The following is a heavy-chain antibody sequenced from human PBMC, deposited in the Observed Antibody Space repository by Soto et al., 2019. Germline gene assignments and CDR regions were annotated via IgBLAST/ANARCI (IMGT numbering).Heavy chain of an antibody. D-gene: IGHD2-15*01. CDR2: ISSSSSYI. J-gene: IGHJ3*02. Sequence: GESLKISCAASGFTFSSYSMNWVRQAPGKGLEWVSSISSSSSYIYYADSVKGRFTISRDNAKNSLYLQMNSLRAEDTAVYYCASVYCSGGSCYGREVDDAFDIWGQGTMVTVSS. CDR3: ASVYCSGGSCYGREVDDAFDI. V-gene: IGHV3-21*01. CDR1: GFTFSSYS.